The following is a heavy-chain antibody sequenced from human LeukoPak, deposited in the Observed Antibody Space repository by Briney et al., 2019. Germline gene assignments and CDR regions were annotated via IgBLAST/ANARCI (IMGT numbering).Heavy chain of an antibody. J-gene: IGHJ4*02. CDR3: ARDLWLSPQWLVLSKDY. Sequence: PSETLSLTCTVSGGSISSSSYYWGWIRQPPGKGLEWIGSIYYSGSTYYNPSLKSRVTISVDTSKNQFSLKLSSVTAADTAVYYCARDLWLSPQWLVLSKDYWGQGTLVTVSS. D-gene: IGHD6-19*01. CDR1: GGSISSSSYY. V-gene: IGHV4-39*07. CDR2: IYYSGST.